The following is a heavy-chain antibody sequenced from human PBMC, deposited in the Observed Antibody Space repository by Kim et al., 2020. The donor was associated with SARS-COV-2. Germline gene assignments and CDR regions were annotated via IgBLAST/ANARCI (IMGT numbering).Heavy chain of an antibody. D-gene: IGHD3-22*01. CDR1: GFTFSNYA. CDR2: IYSGGGST. J-gene: IGHJ4*01. CDR3: AKTPSYYYDSSGYYYFD. V-gene: IGHV3-23*03. Sequence: GGSLRLSCAASGFTFSNYAMTWVRQAPGKGLEWVSVIYSGGGSTYYADSVKGRFTISRDNSKNTLYLQMNSLRAEDTAVYYCAKTPSYYYDSSGYYYFD.